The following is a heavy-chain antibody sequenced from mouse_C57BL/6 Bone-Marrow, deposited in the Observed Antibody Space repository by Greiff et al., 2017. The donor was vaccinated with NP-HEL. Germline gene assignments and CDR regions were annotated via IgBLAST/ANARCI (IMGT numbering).Heavy chain of an antibody. D-gene: IGHD2-5*01. V-gene: IGHV1-69*01. CDR3: ARQLEDYSKTPYYYAMDY. J-gene: IGHJ4*01. Sequence: QVQLQQPGAELVMPGASVKLSCKASGYTFTSYWMHWVKQRPGQGLEWIGEIDPSDSYTNYNQKFKGKSTLTVDKSSSTADMQLSSLTSEDSAVYYCARQLEDYSKTPYYYAMDYWGQGTSVTVSS. CDR2: IDPSDSYT. CDR1: GYTFTSYW.